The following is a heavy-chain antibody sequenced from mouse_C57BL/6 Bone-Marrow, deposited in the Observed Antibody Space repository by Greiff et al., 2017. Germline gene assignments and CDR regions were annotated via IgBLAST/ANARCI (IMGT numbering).Heavy chain of an antibody. CDR3: ARDYYGSRGAY. CDR2: IYPRSGNT. V-gene: IGHV1-81*01. D-gene: IGHD1-1*01. Sequence: VQGVESGAELARPGASVKLSCKASGYTFTSYGISWVKQRTGQGLEWIGEIYPRSGNTYYNEKFKGKATLTADKSSSTAYMELRSLTSEDSAVYFCARDYYGSRGAYWGQGTLVTVSA. J-gene: IGHJ3*01. CDR1: GYTFTSYG.